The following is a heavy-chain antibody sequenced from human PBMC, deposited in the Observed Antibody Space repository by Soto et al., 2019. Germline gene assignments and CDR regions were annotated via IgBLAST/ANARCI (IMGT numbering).Heavy chain of an antibody. V-gene: IGHV4-39*01. CDR1: GDSISSSNYY. Sequence: PSETLSLTCTVSGDSISSSNYYWAWIRQPPGKGLEWIGSIYYSESSHYRGSTYYNPSLKSRVTISVDTSKNQWFLKLSSVTAADTAVYYCARGADWAQTYDSSAQVYWGQGAPVTVS. CDR3: ARGADWAQTYDSSAQVY. D-gene: IGHD3-22*01. J-gene: IGHJ4*02. CDR2: IYYSESSHYRGST.